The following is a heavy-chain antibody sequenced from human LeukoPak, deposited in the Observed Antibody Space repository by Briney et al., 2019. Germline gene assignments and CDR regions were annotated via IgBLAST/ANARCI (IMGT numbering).Heavy chain of an antibody. J-gene: IGHJ4*02. CDR3: ARITLGGYFDY. CDR2: IFSNDEK. Sequence: SGPTLVNPTETLTLTCTVSGFSLSNASLGVSWIRQPPGKALEWLAYIFSNDEKSYSTSLRSRLTISKDTSKSQVVLTMTNMDPVDTATYYCARITLGGYFDYWGQGTLVTVSS. D-gene: IGHD3-16*01. V-gene: IGHV2-26*01. CDR1: GFSLSNASLG.